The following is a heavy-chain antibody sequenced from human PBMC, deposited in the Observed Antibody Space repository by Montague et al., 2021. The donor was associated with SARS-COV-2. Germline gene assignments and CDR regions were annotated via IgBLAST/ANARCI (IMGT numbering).Heavy chain of an antibody. CDR3: AKGSV. V-gene: IGHV3-7*01. Sequence: SLRLSCAAPGFTFSSNWMSWVRQAPGKGLEWVANIKPDGSAGYYVDSVKGRFTISRDNAKNSLYLQMNSLRAEDTAVYYCAKGSVWGQGTTITVSS. CDR1: GFTFSSNW. J-gene: IGHJ6*02. CDR2: IKPDGSAG.